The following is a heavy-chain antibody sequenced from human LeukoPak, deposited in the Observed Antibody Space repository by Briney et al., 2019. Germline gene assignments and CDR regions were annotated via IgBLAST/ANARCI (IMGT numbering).Heavy chain of an antibody. D-gene: IGHD3-10*01. J-gene: IGHJ4*02. CDR2: INPSGGST. Sequence: PGASVKDFCKASGYTFTSYYMHWVRQAPGQGLEWMGIINPSGGSTSYEQKFQGRVTMTRDMSTSTVYMELSSLRSEDTAVYYCARGPSHYYGSGSYDYWGQGTLVTVSS. V-gene: IGHV1-46*01. CDR1: GYTFTSYY. CDR3: ARGPSHYYGSGSYDY.